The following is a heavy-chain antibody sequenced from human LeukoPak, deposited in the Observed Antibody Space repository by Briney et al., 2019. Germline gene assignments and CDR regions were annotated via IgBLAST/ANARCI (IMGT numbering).Heavy chain of an antibody. CDR2: INHSGST. CDR3: ARASVWFGESTFEN. J-gene: IGHJ4*02. CDR1: GGSFSGYY. V-gene: IGHV4-34*01. D-gene: IGHD3-10*01. Sequence: SETLSLTCAVYGGSFSGYYWSWIRQPPGKGLEWIGEINHSGSTNYNPSLKSRVTISVDTSKNQFSLKLSSVTAADTAVYYCARASVWFGESTFENWGQGTLVTVSS.